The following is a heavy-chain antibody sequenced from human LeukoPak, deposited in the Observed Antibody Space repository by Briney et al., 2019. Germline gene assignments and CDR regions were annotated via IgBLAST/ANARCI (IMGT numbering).Heavy chain of an antibody. Sequence: SETLSLTCTVSGGSISSYYWSWIRQPPGKGLEWIACISYSGSTKYNPSLKSRVTISVDTSKNQLSLKLSSVTAADTAVYYCATVSAFFYDSGSYYTFDYWGQGTLVTVSS. CDR1: GGSISSYY. CDR2: ISYSGST. V-gene: IGHV4-59*01. J-gene: IGHJ4*02. CDR3: ATVSAFFYDSGSYYTFDY. D-gene: IGHD3-10*01.